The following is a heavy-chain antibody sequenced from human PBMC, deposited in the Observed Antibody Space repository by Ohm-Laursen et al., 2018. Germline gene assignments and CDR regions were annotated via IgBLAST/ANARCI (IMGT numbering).Heavy chain of an antibody. V-gene: IGHV3-33*06. CDR1: GFSFNDYG. CDR3: AKDGDSSSWYGAYYYYGMDV. CDR2: IWYDGTNR. Sequence: SLRLSCAASGFSFNDYGMHWVRQAPGKGLEWVAVIWYDGTNRYYADSVEGRFTISRDNSKNTLYLQMNSLRAEDTAVYYCAKDGDSSSWYGAYYYYGMDVWGQGTTVTVSS. J-gene: IGHJ6*02. D-gene: IGHD6-13*01.